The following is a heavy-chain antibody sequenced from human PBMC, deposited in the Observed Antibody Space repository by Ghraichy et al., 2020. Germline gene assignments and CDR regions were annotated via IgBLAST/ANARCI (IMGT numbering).Heavy chain of an antibody. J-gene: IGHJ4*02. CDR1: GFTFSNAW. CDR2: IKSKTDGGTT. Sequence: GGSLRLSCAASGFTFSNAWMNWVRQAPGKGLEWVGRIKSKTDGGTTDYAAPVKGRFTISRDDSKNTLYLQMNSLKTEDTAVYYCTTGWDMVGGYYFDYWGQGTLVTVSS. CDR3: TTGWDMVGGYYFDY. D-gene: IGHD3-10*02. V-gene: IGHV3-15*07.